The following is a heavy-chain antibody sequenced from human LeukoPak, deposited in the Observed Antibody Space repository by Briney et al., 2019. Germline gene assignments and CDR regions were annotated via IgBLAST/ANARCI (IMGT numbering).Heavy chain of an antibody. CDR1: GGSIDSYY. CDR2: IYYSGST. Sequence: SETLSLTCTVSGGSIDSYYWSWIRQPPGKGLEWIGYIYYSGSTNYNPSLKSRVTILVDTSKNQFSLNLSSVTAADTAVYYCARQDGYNLDYWGQGTLVTVSS. J-gene: IGHJ4*02. D-gene: IGHD5-24*01. V-gene: IGHV4-59*08. CDR3: ARQDGYNLDY.